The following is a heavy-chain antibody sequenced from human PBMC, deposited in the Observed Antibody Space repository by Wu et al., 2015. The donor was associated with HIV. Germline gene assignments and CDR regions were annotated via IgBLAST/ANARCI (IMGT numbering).Heavy chain of an antibody. CDR2: MNPNSGNT. D-gene: IGHD6-13*01. CDR3: ARGRTLMYSSSWPY. J-gene: IGHJ4*02. CDR1: GYNFINYD. V-gene: IGHV1-8*01. Sequence: QVQLVQSGGEVKKPGASVKVSCKSSGYNFINYDINWVRQATGQGLEWMGWMNPNSGNTGYAQKFQGRVTMTRNTSISTAYMELSSLRSEDTAMYYCARGRTLMYSSSWPYWGQGTLVTVSS.